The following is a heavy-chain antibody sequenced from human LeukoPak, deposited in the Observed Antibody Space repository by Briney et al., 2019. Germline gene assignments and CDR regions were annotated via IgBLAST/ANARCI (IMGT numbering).Heavy chain of an antibody. CDR3: APDISSSWNP. CDR2: IYYSGST. CDR1: GGSISSSSYY. Sequence: SETLSLTCTVSGGSISSSSYYWGWIRQPPGKGLEWIGSIYYSGSTYYNPSLKSRVTISVDTSKNQFSLKLSSVTAADTAVYYCAPDISSSWNPWGQGTLVTVSS. V-gene: IGHV4-39*01. D-gene: IGHD6-13*01. J-gene: IGHJ5*02.